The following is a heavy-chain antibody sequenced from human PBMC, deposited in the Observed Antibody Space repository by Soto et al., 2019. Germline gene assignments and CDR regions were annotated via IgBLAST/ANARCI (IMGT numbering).Heavy chain of an antibody. CDR1: GGSFSGYY. CDR2: INHSGST. J-gene: IGHJ4*02. V-gene: IGHV4-34*01. Sequence: SETLSLTCAVYGGSFSGYYWSWIRQPPGKGLEWIGEINHSGSTNYNPSLKSRVTISVDTSKNQFSLKLSSVTAADTAVYYCARGVIITMVRGVPYYFDYWGQGTLVTVSS. D-gene: IGHD3-10*01. CDR3: ARGVIITMVRGVPYYFDY.